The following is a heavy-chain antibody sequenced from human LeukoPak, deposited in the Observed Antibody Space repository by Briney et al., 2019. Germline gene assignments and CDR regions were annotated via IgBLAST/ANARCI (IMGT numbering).Heavy chain of an antibody. CDR1: GYTFTGYY. D-gene: IGHD5-18*01. CDR2: IIPIFGTA. Sequence: GASVKVSCKASGYTFTGYYMHWVRQAPGQGLEWMGRIIPIFGTANYAQKFQGRVTITTDESTSTAYMELSSLRSEDTAVYYCALTGGYSYTFDYWGQGTLVTVSS. J-gene: IGHJ4*02. CDR3: ALTGGYSYTFDY. V-gene: IGHV1-69*05.